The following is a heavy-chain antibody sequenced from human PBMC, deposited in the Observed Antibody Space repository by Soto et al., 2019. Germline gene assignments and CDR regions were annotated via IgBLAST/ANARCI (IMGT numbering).Heavy chain of an antibody. D-gene: IGHD2-2*01. CDR2: VNRAGTA. V-gene: IGHV4-34*01. J-gene: IGHJ3*02. CDR1: GGSFSAYF. Sequence: SETLSLTCAVYGGSFSAYFWNWIRQAPGKGLEWIGKVNRAGTATYNPSLKGRVTLSVDPSERQISLKLSSVTAADTAVYFCARGLGDIVVGPVLIDTFDIWGQGTVVTVSS. CDR3: ARGLGDIVVGPVLIDTFDI.